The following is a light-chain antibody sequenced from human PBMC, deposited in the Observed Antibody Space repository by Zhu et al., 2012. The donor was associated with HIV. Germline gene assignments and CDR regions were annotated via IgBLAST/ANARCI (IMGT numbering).Light chain of an antibody. CDR1: QTINSRY. V-gene: IGKV3-20*01. CDR2: GTS. CDR3: QQYANPPRT. J-gene: IGKJ1*01. Sequence: DIVLTQSPGTLSLSPGERATLSCRASQTINSRYLAWYQQKPGQAPSLLIYGTSTRATGIPDRFSGSGSGTEFTLTISRLEPEDFAVYFCQQYANPPRTFGQGTKVEVK.